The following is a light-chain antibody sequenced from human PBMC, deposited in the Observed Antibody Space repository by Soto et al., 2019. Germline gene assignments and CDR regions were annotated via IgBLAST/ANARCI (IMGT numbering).Light chain of an antibody. J-gene: IGLJ1*01. CDR1: SSNIGSNP. CDR3: AAWDVSLNGFYV. CDR2: SNN. V-gene: IGLV1-44*01. Sequence: QSVLTQPPSASGTPGQRVTISCSGSSSNIGSNPVNWYQHLPVTAPKLLIFSNNQRPSGVPDRFSGSKSGTSATLDISGLQSEDEADYYCAAWDVSLNGFYVFGTGTKVTV.